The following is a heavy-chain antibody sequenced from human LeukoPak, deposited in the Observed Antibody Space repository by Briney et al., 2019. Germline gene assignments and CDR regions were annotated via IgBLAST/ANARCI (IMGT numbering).Heavy chain of an antibody. J-gene: IGHJ4*02. Sequence: SGGSLRLSCAASGFTFSSYSMNWVRQAPGKGLEWVSSISSSSSYIYYADSMKGRFTSSRDNARNSLYLQMNSLRAEDTAVYYCAKGPLDILTGYFPFDYWGQGTLVTVSS. CDR1: GFTFSSYS. V-gene: IGHV3-21*04. CDR3: AKGPLDILTGYFPFDY. D-gene: IGHD3-9*01. CDR2: ISSSSSYI.